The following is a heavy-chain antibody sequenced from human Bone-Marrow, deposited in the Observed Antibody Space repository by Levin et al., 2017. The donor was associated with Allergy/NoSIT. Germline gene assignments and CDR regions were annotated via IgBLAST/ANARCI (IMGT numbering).Heavy chain of an antibody. J-gene: IGHJ3*02. CDR2: IYWDDDK. V-gene: IGHV2-5*02. CDR3: AHSVKPASMIVSTTADAFDI. Sequence: SGPTLVKPTQTLTLTCTFSGFSLSTSGVGVGWIRQPPGKALEWLALIYWDDDKRYSPSLKSRLTITKDTSKNQVVLTMTNMDPVDTATYYCAHSVKPASMIVSTTADAFDIWGQGTMVTVSS. D-gene: IGHD3-22*01. CDR1: GFSLSTSGVG.